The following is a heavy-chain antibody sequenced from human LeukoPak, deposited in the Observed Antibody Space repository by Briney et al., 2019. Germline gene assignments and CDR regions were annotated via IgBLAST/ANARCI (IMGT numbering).Heavy chain of an antibody. CDR1: GGTFSSYA. Sequence: SVKVSCKASGGTFSSYAISWVRQAPGQGLEWMGGIIPIFGTANYAQKFQGRVTITTDESTSTAYMELSSLRSEDTAVYYCARSDDNYYGSGSPDAFDIWGQGTMVTVSS. CDR3: ARSDDNYYGSGSPDAFDI. V-gene: IGHV1-69*05. D-gene: IGHD3-10*01. J-gene: IGHJ3*02. CDR2: IIPIFGTA.